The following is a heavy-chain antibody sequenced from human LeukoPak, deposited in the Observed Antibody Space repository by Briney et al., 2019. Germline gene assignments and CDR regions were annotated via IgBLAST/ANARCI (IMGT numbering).Heavy chain of an antibody. Sequence: ASVKVSCKDSGGTFSSYAIRWVRQAPGQGLEWMGGIIPIFGTANYAQKFQGRVTITADESTSTAYMELSSLRSEDTAVYYCAGATGTLRGDWGQGTLVTVSS. CDR1: GGTFSSYA. V-gene: IGHV1-69*13. CDR3: AGATGTLRGD. D-gene: IGHD1-1*01. J-gene: IGHJ1*01. CDR2: IIPIFGTA.